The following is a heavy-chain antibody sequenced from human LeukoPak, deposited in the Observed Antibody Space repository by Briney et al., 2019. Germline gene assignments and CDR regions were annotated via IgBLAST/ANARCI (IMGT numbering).Heavy chain of an antibody. CDR1: GGSFSGYY. J-gene: IGHJ5*02. D-gene: IGHD3-10*01. CDR2: INHSGST. Sequence: SETLSLTCAVYGGSFSGYYWSWIRQPPGKGLEWIGEINHSGSTNYNPSLKSRVTISVDTSKNQFSLKLSSVTAADTAVYYCARQGPRYGSGSYISKNWFGPWGQGTLVTVSS. V-gene: IGHV4-34*01. CDR3: ARQGPRYGSGSYISKNWFGP.